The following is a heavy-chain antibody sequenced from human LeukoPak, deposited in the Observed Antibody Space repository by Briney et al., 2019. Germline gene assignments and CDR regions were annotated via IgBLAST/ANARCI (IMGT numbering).Heavy chain of an antibody. Sequence: GASVKVSCKASGYTFTSYAMMWVRQAPGQGLEWMGWINTNTGNPTYAQGFTGRFVFSLDTSVITAYLQISSLKAEDTAVYYCARDRGQLLSYYYYYGMDVWGQGTTVTVSS. CDR3: ARDRGQLLSYYYYYGMDV. V-gene: IGHV7-4-1*02. J-gene: IGHJ6*02. D-gene: IGHD2-2*01. CDR2: INTNTGNP. CDR1: GYTFTSYA.